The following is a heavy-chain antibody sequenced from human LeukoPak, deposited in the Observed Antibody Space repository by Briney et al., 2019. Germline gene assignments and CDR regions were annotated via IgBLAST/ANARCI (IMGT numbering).Heavy chain of an antibody. J-gene: IGHJ2*01. CDR3: ARVVPAANWYFDL. V-gene: IGHV1-2*02. CDR2: INPNSGGT. Sequence: ASVKVSCKASGYTFTGYYMHWVRQAPGQGLEWMGWINPNSGGTNYAQKFQGRVTMTRDTSISTAYMELSRLRSDDTAVYYCARVVPAANWYFDLWGRGTLVTVSS. CDR1: GYTFTGYY. D-gene: IGHD2-2*01.